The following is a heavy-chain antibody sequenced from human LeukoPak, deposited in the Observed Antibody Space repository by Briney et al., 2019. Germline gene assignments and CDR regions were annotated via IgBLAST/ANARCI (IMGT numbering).Heavy chain of an antibody. J-gene: IGHJ6*03. CDR3: ASRAAAGWYYYYYMDV. V-gene: IGHV4-39*01. CDR1: GGSISSSSYY. D-gene: IGHD6-13*01. Sequence: SETLSLTCTVSGGSISSSSYYWGWIRQPPGKGLEWIGSIYYSGSTYYNPSLKSRVTISVDTSKNQFSLKLSSVTAADTAVYYCASRAAAGWYYYYYMDVWGKGTTVTVSS. CDR2: IYYSGST.